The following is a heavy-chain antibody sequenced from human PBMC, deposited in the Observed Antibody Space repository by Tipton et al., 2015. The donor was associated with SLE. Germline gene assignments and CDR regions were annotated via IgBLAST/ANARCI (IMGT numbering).Heavy chain of an antibody. Sequence: TLSLTCTVSGDSINSPTYYWNWIRQPPGRRLEWIGYVYFNGNTNYNPSLKSRVIISVDTSKNQFSLKLSSVTAADTAVYYCARTNWNYIAFNIWSQGTLVPVSS. V-gene: IGHV4-61*01. CDR3: ARTNWNYIAFNI. CDR1: GDSINSPTYY. D-gene: IGHD1-7*01. J-gene: IGHJ3*02. CDR2: VYFNGNT.